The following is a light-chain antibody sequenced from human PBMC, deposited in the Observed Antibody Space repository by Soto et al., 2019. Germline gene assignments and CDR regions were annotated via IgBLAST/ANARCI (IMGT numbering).Light chain of an antibody. J-gene: IGLJ1*01. Sequence: QSALTQPASVSGSPGQSITISCTVTSSDVGDYNYVSWYQKHPGKAPKLMIYEVTNRPSGVSNRFSGSKSGNTASLTISGLQAEDEADYYCSSITRTSTYVFGAGTKLIVL. CDR1: SSDVGDYNY. CDR3: SSITRTSTYV. CDR2: EVT. V-gene: IGLV2-14*01.